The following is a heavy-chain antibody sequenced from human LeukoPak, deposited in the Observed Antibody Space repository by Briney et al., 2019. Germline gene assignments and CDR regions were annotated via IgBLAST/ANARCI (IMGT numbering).Heavy chain of an antibody. D-gene: IGHD2-2*01. Sequence: SETLSLTCTVSGGSIGSYYWSWIRQPPGKGLEWIGYIYYSGSTNYNPSLKSRVTMSIDTSKNQFSLKLSSVTAADTAVYYCARWSGYALDWGQRTLVTVSS. J-gene: IGHJ4*02. V-gene: IGHV4-59*01. CDR1: GGSIGSYY. CDR3: ARWSGYALD. CDR2: IYYSGST.